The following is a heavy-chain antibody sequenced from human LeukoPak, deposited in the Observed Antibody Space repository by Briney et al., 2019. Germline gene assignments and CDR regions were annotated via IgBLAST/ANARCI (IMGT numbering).Heavy chain of an antibody. CDR3: ARDGTLYSSSWYGAFDI. CDR2: INWNGGST. J-gene: IGHJ3*02. Sequence: GGSLRLSCAASGFTFDDYGMSWVRQAPGKGLEWVSGINWNGGSTGYADSVKGRFTISRDNAKNSLYLQMNSLRAEDTAVYYCARDGTLYSSSWYGAFDIWGQGTMVTVSS. CDR1: GFTFDDYG. D-gene: IGHD6-13*01. V-gene: IGHV3-20*04.